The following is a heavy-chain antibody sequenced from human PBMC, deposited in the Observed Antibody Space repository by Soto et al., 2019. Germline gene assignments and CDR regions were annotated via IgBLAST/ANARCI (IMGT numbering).Heavy chain of an antibody. CDR3: AREDIQDIVVVVVAPEGLGY. J-gene: IGHJ4*02. V-gene: IGHV1-18*01. Sequence: QVQLVQSGAEVKKPGASVKVSCKASGYTFTSYGISWVRQAPGQGLEWMGRISGYNGNSNYAQNLQGRVTMTTDTSTITAYMELRRLRSDDTAVYYCAREDIQDIVVVVVAPEGLGYWGQGTLVTVSS. CDR1: GYTFTSYG. D-gene: IGHD2-15*01. CDR2: ISGYNGNS.